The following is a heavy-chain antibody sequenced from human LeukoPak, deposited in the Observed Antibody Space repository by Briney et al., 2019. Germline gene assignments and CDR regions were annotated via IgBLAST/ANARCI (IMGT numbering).Heavy chain of an antibody. V-gene: IGHV3-7*01. CDR2: IKEDGSEK. D-gene: IGHD2-21*02. J-gene: IGHJ4*02. CDR3: ARVYCGGDCYLDY. CDR1: GFSFGSYW. Sequence: GGSLRLSCAASGFSFGSYWMSWVRQAPGKGLEWVANIKEDGSEKDYVDSVKGRFTISRDNSKNTLYLQMNSLRAEDTAVYYCARVYCGGDCYLDYWGQGTLVTVSS.